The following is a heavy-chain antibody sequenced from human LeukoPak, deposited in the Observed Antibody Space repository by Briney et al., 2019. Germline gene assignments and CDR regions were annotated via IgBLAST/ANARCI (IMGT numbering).Heavy chain of an antibody. J-gene: IGHJ3*02. CDR2: IYYSGST. V-gene: IGHV4-59*12. D-gene: IGHD3-22*01. CDR1: GGSISSYY. CDR3: ASSPPYYYDSRAFDI. Sequence: SETLSLTCAVSGGSISSYYWSWIRQPPGKGLEWIGYIYYSGSTNYNPSLKSRVTISVDKSKNQFSLKLSSVTAADTAVYYCASSPPYYYDSRAFDIWGQGTMVTVSS.